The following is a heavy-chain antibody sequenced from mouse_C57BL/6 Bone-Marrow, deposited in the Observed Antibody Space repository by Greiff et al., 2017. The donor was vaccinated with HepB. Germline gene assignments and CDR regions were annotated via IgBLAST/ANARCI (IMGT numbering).Heavy chain of an antibody. J-gene: IGHJ2*01. CDR2: ISYDGSN. CDR3: ASFYDYDGHYFGY. D-gene: IGHD2-4*01. Sequence: EVQLQQSGPGLVKPSQSLSLTCSVTGYSITSGYYWNWIRQFPGNKLEWMGYISYDGSNNYNPSLKNRISITRDTSKNQFFLKLNSVTTEDTATYYCASFYDYDGHYFGYWGQGTTLTVSS. CDR1: GYSITSGYY. V-gene: IGHV3-6*01.